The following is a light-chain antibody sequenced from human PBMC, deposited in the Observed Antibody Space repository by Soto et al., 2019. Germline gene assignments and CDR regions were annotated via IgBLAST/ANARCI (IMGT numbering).Light chain of an antibody. Sequence: QSVLTQPPSVSGAPGQRVTISCTGSSSNIGAGRDVHWYQQLPGTAPRLLIYGNNNRPSGVPDRFSASESGTSASLAITGLQAEDEADFYCQSFDSSLSAYVFGTGTKLTVL. V-gene: IGLV1-40*01. CDR1: SSNIGAGRD. CDR3: QSFDSSLSAYV. J-gene: IGLJ1*01. CDR2: GNN.